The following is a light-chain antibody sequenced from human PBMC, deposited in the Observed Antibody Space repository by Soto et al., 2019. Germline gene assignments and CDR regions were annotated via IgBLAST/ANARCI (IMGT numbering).Light chain of an antibody. Sequence: ELVRTQAPVTLSLSPGERATLSCRASQSFRGLLAWYQQKPGHAPRLHIYDAYNRATGIPPRFSGSGSGTDFTLTISSPVPGLCTVYYSPLRQMWPDPFGQRARTEIK. CDR2: DAY. J-gene: IGKJ5*01. CDR1: QSFRGL. CDR3: PLRQMWPDP. V-gene: IGKV3-11*01.